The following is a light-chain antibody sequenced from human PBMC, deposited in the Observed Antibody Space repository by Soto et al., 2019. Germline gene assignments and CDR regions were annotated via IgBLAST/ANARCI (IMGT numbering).Light chain of an antibody. V-gene: IGKV3-20*01. Sequence: EIVLTQSPGTLSLSPGERATLSCKASQSVSSNFLAWYQRKPGQAPRLLIYGASYRASDIPYRFSGSGSGTEFTLTITRVEPEDFAVYYCQQYGTSPPTFGQGTKVEI. CDR1: QSVSSNF. CDR3: QQYGTSPPT. CDR2: GAS. J-gene: IGKJ1*01.